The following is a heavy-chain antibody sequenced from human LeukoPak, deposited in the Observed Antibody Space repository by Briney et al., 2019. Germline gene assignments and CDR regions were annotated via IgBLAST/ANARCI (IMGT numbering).Heavy chain of an antibody. CDR3: ARDPAAASTSAGFDY. D-gene: IGHD2-2*01. J-gene: IGHJ4*02. V-gene: IGHV3-30-3*01. CDR1: GFTFSSYA. CDR2: ISYDGSNK. Sequence: GGSLRLSCAASGFTFSSYAMHWVRQAPGKGLEWVAVISYDGSNKYYADSVKGRFTISRDNAKNSLYLQMNSLRAEDTAVYYCARDPAAASTSAGFDYWGQGTLVTVSS.